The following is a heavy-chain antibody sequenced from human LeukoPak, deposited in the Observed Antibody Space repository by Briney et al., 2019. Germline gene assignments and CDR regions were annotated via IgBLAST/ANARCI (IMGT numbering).Heavy chain of an antibody. D-gene: IGHD3-10*01. CDR3: ARGRGLWFRVIDY. J-gene: IGHJ4*02. CDR2: INHSGST. Sequence: SETLSLTCAVYGGSFSGYYWSWIRQPPGKGLEWIGEINHSGSTNYNPSLKSRVTISVDTSKNQFSLKLSSVTAADTAVYYCARGRGLWFRVIDYWGQGTLVTVSS. V-gene: IGHV4-34*01. CDR1: GGSFSGYY.